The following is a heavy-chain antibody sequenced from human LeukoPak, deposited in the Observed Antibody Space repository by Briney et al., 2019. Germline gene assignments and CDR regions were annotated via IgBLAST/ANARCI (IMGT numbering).Heavy chain of an antibody. CDR2: ISGGST. Sequence: GGSLRLSCAASVFTFSNYAMSWVRQAPGKGLEWVSSISGGSTYYADSVKGRFTTSRDNSKNTLFLQMNSLRAEDTAVYYCAKGVSSLTFSFDYWGQGTLVTVSS. CDR1: VFTFSNYA. J-gene: IGHJ4*02. CDR3: AKGVSSLTFSFDY. V-gene: IGHV3-23*01. D-gene: IGHD6-13*01.